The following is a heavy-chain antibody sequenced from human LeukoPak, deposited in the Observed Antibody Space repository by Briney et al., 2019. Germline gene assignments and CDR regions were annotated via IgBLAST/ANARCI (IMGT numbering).Heavy chain of an antibody. CDR2: ITSNSGTI. Sequence: GGSLRLSCAASGFTFSIYSMNWVRQAPGKGLEWISYITSNSGTIYYTDSVKGRFTISRDNAKNSLYLQMNSLRAEDTAVYYCAKDAMTGFDYWGQGTLVTVSS. CDR1: GFTFSIYS. CDR3: AKDAMTGFDY. V-gene: IGHV3-48*01. J-gene: IGHJ4*02. D-gene: IGHD3-9*01.